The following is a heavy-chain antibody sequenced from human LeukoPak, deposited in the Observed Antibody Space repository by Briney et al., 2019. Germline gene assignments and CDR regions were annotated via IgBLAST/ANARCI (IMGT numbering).Heavy chain of an antibody. Sequence: PSETLSLTCTVSGGSISSGGYYWSWIRQHPGKGLEWIGYIYYSGSTYYNPSLKSRVTISVDTSKNLFSLKLNSVTAADTAVYYCARDGAAAGWYDYWGQGTLVTVSS. V-gene: IGHV4-31*03. CDR3: ARDGAAAGWYDY. J-gene: IGHJ4*02. CDR2: IYYSGST. CDR1: GGSISSGGYY. D-gene: IGHD6-13*01.